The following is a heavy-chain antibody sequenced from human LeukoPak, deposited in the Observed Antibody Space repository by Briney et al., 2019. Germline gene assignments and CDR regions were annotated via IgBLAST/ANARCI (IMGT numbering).Heavy chain of an antibody. Sequence: PSETLSLTCTVSGGSISSCYWSWIRQPAGKGLEWIGRIYTSGSTNYNPSLKSRVTMSVDTSKNQFSLKLSSVTAADTAVYYCARGRRDGYKKRSAFDIWGQGTMVTVSS. D-gene: IGHD5-24*01. V-gene: IGHV4-4*07. CDR3: ARGRRDGYKKRSAFDI. CDR2: IYTSGST. CDR1: GGSISSCY. J-gene: IGHJ3*02.